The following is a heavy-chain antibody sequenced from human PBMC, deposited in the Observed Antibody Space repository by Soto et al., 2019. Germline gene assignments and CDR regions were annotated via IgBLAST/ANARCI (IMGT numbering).Heavy chain of an antibody. CDR1: GITFSNYA. D-gene: IGHD3-16*02. V-gene: IGHV3-23*01. J-gene: IGHJ4*02. CDR2: ISTSGGRP. Sequence: GGSLRLSCTASGITFSNYAMSWVRQAPRKGLEWVSSISTSGGRPYYADSVKGRFTISSDNSKNTLYLQMNSLRVEDTAVYYCAKDPDRYDYVWGTYRYIDHWGQGTLVTVSS. CDR3: AKDPDRYDYVWGTYRYIDH.